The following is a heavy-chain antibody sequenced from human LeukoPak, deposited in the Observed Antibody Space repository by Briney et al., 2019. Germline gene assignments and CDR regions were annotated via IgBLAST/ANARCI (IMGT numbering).Heavy chain of an antibody. CDR2: IIPIFGTA. J-gene: IGHJ4*02. Sequence: SVKVSCKASGGTFSSYAISWVRQAPGQGLEWMGGIIPIFGTANYAQKFQGRVTITADESTSTAYMELSSLRSEDTAVYYCARDLAAAGRGFLDFWGQGTLVTASS. CDR3: ARDLAAAGRGFLDF. V-gene: IGHV1-69*13. D-gene: IGHD6-13*01. CDR1: GGTFSSYA.